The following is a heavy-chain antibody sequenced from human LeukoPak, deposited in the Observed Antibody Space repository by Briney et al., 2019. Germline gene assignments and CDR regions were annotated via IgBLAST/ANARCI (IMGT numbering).Heavy chain of an antibody. D-gene: IGHD1-26*01. CDR2: INPNSGGT. Sequence: ASVKVSCKASGYTFTGYYMHWVRQAPGQGLEWMGWINPNSGGTNYAQKFQGRVNMTRDTSISTAYMELSRLRSDDTAVYYCARDRFGGGGRYYNFDYWGQGTLVTVSS. CDR1: GYTFTGYY. CDR3: ARDRFGGGGRYYNFDY. V-gene: IGHV1-2*02. J-gene: IGHJ4*02.